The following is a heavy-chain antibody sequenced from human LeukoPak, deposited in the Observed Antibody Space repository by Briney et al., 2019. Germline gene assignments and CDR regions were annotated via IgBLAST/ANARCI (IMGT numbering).Heavy chain of an antibody. CDR2: IYPGDSDT. CDR3: ARHPITRYYDSSGYSAAGPDY. V-gene: IGHV5-51*01. D-gene: IGHD3-22*01. CDR1: GYSFTSYW. Sequence: GESLQISCKGSGYSFTSYWIGWVRQMPGKGLEWMGIIYPGDSDTRYGPSFQGQVTISADKSISTAYLQWSSLKASDTAMYYCARHPITRYYDSSGYSAAGPDYWGQGTLVTVSS. J-gene: IGHJ4*02.